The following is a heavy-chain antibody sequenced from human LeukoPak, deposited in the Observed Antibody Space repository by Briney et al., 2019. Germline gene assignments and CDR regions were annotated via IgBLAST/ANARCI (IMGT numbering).Heavy chain of an antibody. D-gene: IGHD1-26*01. CDR2: IFYTGST. CDR3: ARGNSGNYYHYFDY. Sequence: SETLSLTCSVFGDSISGYYWSWIRQPPGKGLEWIAWIFYTGSTNYNPSLKSRVSISVDTSKNHLSLKLSSVTAADTAVHYCARGNSGNYYHYFDYWGQGTLVTVSS. V-gene: IGHV4-59*08. J-gene: IGHJ4*02. CDR1: GDSISGYY.